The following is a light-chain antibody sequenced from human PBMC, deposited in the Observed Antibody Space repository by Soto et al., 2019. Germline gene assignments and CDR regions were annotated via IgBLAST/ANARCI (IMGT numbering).Light chain of an antibody. V-gene: IGKV3-20*01. CDR1: QSVSSSY. CDR3: QQYGSSRLFT. CDR2: GAS. Sequence: EIVLTQSPGTLSLSPGERATLSCRASQSVSSSYLAWYQQKPGQAPRLLIFGASSRATGIPDRFSGSGSGIDFTHTISRLEPEDFAVSYCQQYGSSRLFTFGPGTKVDIK. J-gene: IGKJ3*01.